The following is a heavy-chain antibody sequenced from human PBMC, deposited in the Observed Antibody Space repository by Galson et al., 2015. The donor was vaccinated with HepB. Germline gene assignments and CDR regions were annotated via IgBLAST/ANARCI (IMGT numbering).Heavy chain of an antibody. Sequence: SETLSLTCTVSGGSISSYYWSWIRQPAGKGLEWIGRIYTSGSTNYNPSLKSRVTMSVDTSKNQFSLKLSSVTAADTAVYYCARDSVVVPAAPYYYYYYGMDVWGQGTTVTVSS. D-gene: IGHD2-2*01. J-gene: IGHJ6*02. CDR1: GGSISSYY. CDR3: ARDSVVVPAAPYYYYYYGMDV. V-gene: IGHV4-4*07. CDR2: IYTSGST.